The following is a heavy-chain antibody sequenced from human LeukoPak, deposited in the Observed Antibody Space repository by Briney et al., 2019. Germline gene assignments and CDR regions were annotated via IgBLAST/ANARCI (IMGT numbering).Heavy chain of an antibody. J-gene: IGHJ4*02. V-gene: IGHV3-7*01. Sequence: GGSLRLSCAASGFTFSSYWMSWDRQAPGKGLEWVANIKQDGSEKYYVDSVKGRFTISRDNAKNSLYLQMNSLRAEDTAVYYCARDSERFLEWFYFDYWGQGTLVTVSS. D-gene: IGHD3-3*01. CDR3: ARDSERFLEWFYFDY. CDR1: GFTFSSYW. CDR2: IKQDGSEK.